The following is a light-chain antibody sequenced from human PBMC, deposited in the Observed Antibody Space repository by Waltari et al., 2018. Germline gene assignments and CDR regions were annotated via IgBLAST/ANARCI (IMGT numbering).Light chain of an antibody. CDR2: RAS. CDR3: EQYDNYWT. V-gene: IGKV1-5*03. J-gene: IGKJ1*01. Sequence: DIQMTQSPSTLSASVGDRVTITCRASQSITNWLAWYQQKPGKVPKLLIYRASNLESGVQSRFSGSGSGTEFTLTIRSLQTDDFATYYCEQYDNYWTFGQGTKVEIK. CDR1: QSITNW.